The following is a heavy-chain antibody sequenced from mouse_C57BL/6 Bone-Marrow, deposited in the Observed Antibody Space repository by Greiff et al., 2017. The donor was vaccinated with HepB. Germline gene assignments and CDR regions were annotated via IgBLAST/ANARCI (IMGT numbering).Heavy chain of an antibody. CDR3: ARSDGILFAY. CDR1: GYTFTSYW. Sequence: QVQLKQSGAELVMPGASVKLSCKASGYTFTSYWMHWVKQRPGQGLEWIGEIDPSDSYTNYNQKFKGKSTLTVDKSSSPAYMQLSSLTSEDSAVYYCARSDGILFAYWGQGTLVTVSA. D-gene: IGHD2-3*01. CDR2: IDPSDSYT. J-gene: IGHJ3*01. V-gene: IGHV1-69*01.